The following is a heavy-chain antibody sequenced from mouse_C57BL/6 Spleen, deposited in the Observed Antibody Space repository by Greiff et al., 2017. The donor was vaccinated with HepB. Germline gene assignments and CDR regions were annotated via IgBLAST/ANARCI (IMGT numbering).Heavy chain of an antibody. CDR3: ARSGGITTVVATDDY. CDR1: GYAFSSSW. V-gene: IGHV1-82*01. CDR2: IYPGDGDT. Sequence: QVQLKQSGPELVKPGASVKISCKASGYAFSSSWMNWVKQRPGKGLEWIGRIYPGDGDTNYNGKFKGKATLTADKSSSTAYMQLSSLTSEDSAVYFCARSGGITTVVATDDYWGQGTTLTVSS. J-gene: IGHJ2*01. D-gene: IGHD1-1*01.